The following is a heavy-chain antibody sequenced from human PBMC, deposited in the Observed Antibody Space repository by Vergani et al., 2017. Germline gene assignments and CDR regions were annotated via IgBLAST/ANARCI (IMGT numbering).Heavy chain of an antibody. D-gene: IGHD6-19*01. CDR3: ARGCCIAVAPCPDYYYGMDV. J-gene: IGHJ6*02. CDR2: IIPILGIA. V-gene: IGHV1-69*04. CDR1: GGTFSSYA. Sequence: QVQLVQSGAEVKKPGSSVKVSSKASGGTFSSYAISWVRQAPGQGLEWMGRIIPILGIANYAQKFQGRVTITADKSTSTAYMELSSLRSEDTAVYYCARGCCIAVAPCPDYYYGMDVWGQGTTVTVSS.